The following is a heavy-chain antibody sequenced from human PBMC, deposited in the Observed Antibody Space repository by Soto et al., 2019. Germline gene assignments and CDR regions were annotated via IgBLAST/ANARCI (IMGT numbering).Heavy chain of an antibody. CDR2: INHSGFT. J-gene: IGHJ3*01. CDR3: ATWHEREHAYDV. D-gene: IGHD1-1*01. V-gene: IGHV4-34*01. Sequence: QVQLHQWGAGLLKPSETLSLTCTVYGGSFTTYYWSWIRQSPGKGLEWIGEINHSGFTNYNPSLESRVTTSVDTSKNQFSLKLRSVTAADTAIYYCATWHEREHAYDVWGQGTTVTVSS. CDR1: GGSFTTYY.